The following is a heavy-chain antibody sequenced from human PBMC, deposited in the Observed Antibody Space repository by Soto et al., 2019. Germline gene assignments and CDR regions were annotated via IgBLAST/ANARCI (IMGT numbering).Heavy chain of an antibody. CDR2: ISWNSGSI. Sequence: GGSLRLSCAASGFTFDDYAMHWVRQAPGKGLEWVSGISWNSGSIGYADSVKGRFTISRDNAKNSLYLQMNSLRAEDTALYYCAKDQAGSGDDYYYYMDVWGKGTTVTVSS. J-gene: IGHJ6*03. CDR3: AKDQAGSGDDYYYYMDV. CDR1: GFTFDDYA. V-gene: IGHV3-9*01. D-gene: IGHD3-10*01.